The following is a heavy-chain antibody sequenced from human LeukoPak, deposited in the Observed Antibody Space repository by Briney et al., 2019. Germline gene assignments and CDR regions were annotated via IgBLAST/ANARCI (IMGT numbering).Heavy chain of an antibody. J-gene: IGHJ3*02. V-gene: IGHV1-18*01. CDR3: ARGLRGEPGAFDI. CDR1: GYTFTSYG. CDR2: ISAYNGNT. D-gene: IGHD1-26*01. Sequence: GASVKVSCKASGYTFTSYGISWVRQAPGQGLEWMGWISAYNGNTNYAQKFQGRVTITADESTSTAYMELSSLRSEDTAVYYCARGLRGEPGAFDIWGQGTMVTVSS.